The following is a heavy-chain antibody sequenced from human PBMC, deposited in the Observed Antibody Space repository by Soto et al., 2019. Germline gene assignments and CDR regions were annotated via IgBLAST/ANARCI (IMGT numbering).Heavy chain of an antibody. CDR1: GGSVSSGSYY. D-gene: IGHD3-10*01. Sequence: SETLSLTCTVSGGSVSSGSYYWSWIRQPPGKGLEWIGYIYYSGSTNYNPSLKSRVTISVDTSKNQFSLKLSSVTAADTAVYYCARDSSFGSGSYGMDVWGQGTTVTVSS. J-gene: IGHJ6*02. CDR3: ARDSSFGSGSYGMDV. V-gene: IGHV4-61*01. CDR2: IYYSGST.